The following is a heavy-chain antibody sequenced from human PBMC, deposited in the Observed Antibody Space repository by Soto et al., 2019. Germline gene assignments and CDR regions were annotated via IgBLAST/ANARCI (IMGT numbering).Heavy chain of an antibody. Sequence: QVQLVQSGAEVKKPGASVKVSCKASGYTFTSYGISWVRQAPGQGLEWMGWISAYNGNTNYAQKLQGRVTMTTDTSTSTVYMELRSLRSDDTAVYYCAREFGIVGATYWFDPWGQGTLVTVSS. CDR3: AREFGIVGATYWFDP. J-gene: IGHJ5*02. CDR2: ISAYNGNT. D-gene: IGHD1-26*01. CDR1: GYTFTSYG. V-gene: IGHV1-18*01.